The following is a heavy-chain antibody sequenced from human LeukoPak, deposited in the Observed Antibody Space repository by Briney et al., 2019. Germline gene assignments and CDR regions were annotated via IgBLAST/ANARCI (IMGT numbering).Heavy chain of an antibody. CDR2: ISGSGGST. CDR1: RFTFSSYA. J-gene: IGHJ4*02. Sequence: GGSLRLSCAASRFTFSSYAMHWVRQAPGKGLEWVSAISGSGGSTYYADSVKGRLTISRDNSKNTLYLQMNSLRAEDTAVYYCTSSSGVHCSSTSCYLNYWGQGTLVTVSS. D-gene: IGHD2-2*01. V-gene: IGHV3-23*01. CDR3: TSSSGVHCSSTSCYLNY.